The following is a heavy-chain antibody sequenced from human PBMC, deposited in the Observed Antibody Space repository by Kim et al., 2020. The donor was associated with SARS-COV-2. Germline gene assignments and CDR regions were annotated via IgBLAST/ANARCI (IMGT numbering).Heavy chain of an antibody. V-gene: IGHV3-9*01. D-gene: IGHD5-18*01. Sequence: GGSLRLSCAASGFTFDDYAMHWVRQAPGKGLEWVSGISWNSGSIGYADSVKGRFTISRDNAKNSRYLQMNSLRAEDTALYYCATLGDTAMVTPFWGQGTLVTVSS. J-gene: IGHJ4*02. CDR3: ATLGDTAMVTPF. CDR2: ISWNSGSI. CDR1: GFTFDDYA.